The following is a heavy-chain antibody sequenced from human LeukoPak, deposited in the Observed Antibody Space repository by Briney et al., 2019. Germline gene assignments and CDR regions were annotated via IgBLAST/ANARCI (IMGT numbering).Heavy chain of an antibody. CDR2: ISGYNAET. J-gene: IGHJ4*02. Sequence: ASVKVSCKTSGYTFTTYGISWVRQAPGQGLEYMGWISGYNAETNYAQTVQGRVTMTTDTSTATAYMELRSLTSDDTAVYYCARDPKTHYRDIPGYFFDYWGQGTLVTVSS. CDR3: ARDPKTHYRDIPGYFFDY. V-gene: IGHV1-18*01. CDR1: GYTFTTYG. D-gene: IGHD3-9*01.